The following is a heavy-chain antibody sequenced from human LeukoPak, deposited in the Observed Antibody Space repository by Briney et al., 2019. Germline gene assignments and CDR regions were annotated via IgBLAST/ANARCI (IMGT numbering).Heavy chain of an antibody. CDR1: GYTFTSYY. CDR2: INPTGGST. CDR3: ARDNSVGDNAWWFDP. V-gene: IGHV1-46*01. D-gene: IGHD2-8*01. J-gene: IGHJ5*02. Sequence: ASVKVSCKASGYTFTSYYMHWLRQAPGQGLEWMGLINPTGGSTGYEQKFQGRVTLTRDRSTSTDYMELSSLRSEDTAIYYCARDNSVGDNAWWFDPWGQGTLVTVSS.